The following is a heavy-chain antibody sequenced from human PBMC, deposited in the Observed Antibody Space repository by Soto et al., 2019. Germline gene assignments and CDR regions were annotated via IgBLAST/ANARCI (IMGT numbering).Heavy chain of an antibody. CDR3: ARSGVNYDYVWGSYRPQLYYFDY. J-gene: IGHJ4*02. D-gene: IGHD3-16*02. CDR1: GYTFTSYG. V-gene: IGHV1-18*01. Sequence: VSVKVSCKSSGYTFTSYGISWVRQAPGQGLEWMGWISAYNGNTNYAQKLQGRVTMTTDTSTSTAYMELRSLRSDDTAVYYCARSGVNYDYVWGSYRPQLYYFDYWGQGTLVTVSS. CDR2: ISAYNGNT.